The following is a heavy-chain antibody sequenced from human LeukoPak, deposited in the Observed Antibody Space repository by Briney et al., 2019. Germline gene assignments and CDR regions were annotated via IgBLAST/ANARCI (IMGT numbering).Heavy chain of an antibody. V-gene: IGHV3-23*01. J-gene: IGHJ6*03. Sequence: GGSLRLSCAASGFIFSDYAMSWVRQAPGKGLEWVSGISPSGGCTYYADSVEGRFTISRDNSKNTLFLQMTSLRPADTDVYSCVKALGWEVYYMDVWGEGTTVTVSS. D-gene: IGHD1-26*01. CDR2: ISPSGGCT. CDR1: GFIFSDYA. CDR3: VKALGWEVYYMDV.